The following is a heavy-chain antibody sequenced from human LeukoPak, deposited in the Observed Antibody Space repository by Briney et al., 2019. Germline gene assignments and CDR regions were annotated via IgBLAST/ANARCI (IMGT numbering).Heavy chain of an antibody. Sequence: GGSLRLSCAASGFTFSSYWMSWVRQAPGKGLEWVANIKQDGSEKYYVDSVKGRFTISRDNAKNSLYLQMNSLRAEDTAVYYCARETYYYDSSGYYYVGDFDYWGQGTLVTVSS. D-gene: IGHD3-22*01. CDR2: IKQDGSEK. CDR1: GFTFSSYW. J-gene: IGHJ4*02. V-gene: IGHV3-7*01. CDR3: ARETYYYDSSGYYYVGDFDY.